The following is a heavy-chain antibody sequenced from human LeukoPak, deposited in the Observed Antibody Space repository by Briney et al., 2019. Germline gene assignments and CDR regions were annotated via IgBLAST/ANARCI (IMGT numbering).Heavy chain of an antibody. CDR2: ISGSGSST. V-gene: IGHV3-23*01. CDR1: GFTFSSYA. D-gene: IGHD6-19*01. J-gene: IGHJ4*02. CDR3: AKIWDSSGWYAVYFDY. Sequence: PGGSLRLSCAASGFTFSSYAMSWVRQAPGKGLEWVSAISGSGSSTYYADSVKGRFTISRDNSKNTLYLQMNSLRAEDTAVYYCAKIWDSSGWYAVYFDYWGQGTLVTVSS.